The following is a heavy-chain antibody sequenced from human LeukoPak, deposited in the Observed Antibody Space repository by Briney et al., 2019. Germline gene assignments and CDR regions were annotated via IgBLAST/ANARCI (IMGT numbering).Heavy chain of an antibody. CDR2: ISFDGRNK. Sequence: PGGSLRLSCAASGFTFSSYWMTWVRQAPGKGLESVAVISFDGRNKYFGDSVKGRFSISRDNSKNTLSLQMNSLRPEDTAVYYCVKDGHSVTIFDYWGRGTLVTVSS. D-gene: IGHD4-17*01. CDR3: VKDGHSVTIFDY. V-gene: IGHV3-30*18. CDR1: GFTFSSYW. J-gene: IGHJ4*02.